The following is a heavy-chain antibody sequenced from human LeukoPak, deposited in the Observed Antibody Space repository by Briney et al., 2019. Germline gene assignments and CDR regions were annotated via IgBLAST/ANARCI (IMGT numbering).Heavy chain of an antibody. V-gene: IGHV1-2*02. CDR2: INPNSGGT. CDR3: ARVSGIAAAGSGY. CDR1: GYTFTGYY. D-gene: IGHD6-13*01. Sequence: GASVKVSCKASGYTFTGYYMHWVRQAPGQGLEWMGWINPNSGGTNYAQKFQGRVTMTRDTSISTAYMELSRLRSDDTAVYYCARVSGIAAAGSGYWGQGTLVTVSS. J-gene: IGHJ4*02.